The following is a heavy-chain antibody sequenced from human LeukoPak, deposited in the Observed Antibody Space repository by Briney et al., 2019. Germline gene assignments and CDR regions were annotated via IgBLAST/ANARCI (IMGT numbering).Heavy chain of an antibody. CDR1: GGTFSSYA. D-gene: IGHD3-10*01. Sequence: ASVKVSCKASGGTFSSYAISWVRQAPGQGLEWMVGIIPIFGTANYAQKFQGRVTITTDESTSTAYMELSSLRSEDTAVYYCARDTDYGSGSYYGYWGQGTLVTVSS. CDR2: IIPIFGTA. J-gene: IGHJ4*02. V-gene: IGHV1-69*05. CDR3: ARDTDYGSGSYYGY.